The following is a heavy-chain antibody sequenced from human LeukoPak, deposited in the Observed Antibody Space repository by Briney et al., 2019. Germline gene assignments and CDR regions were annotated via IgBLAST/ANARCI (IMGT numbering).Heavy chain of an antibody. Sequence: SETLSLTCTVSGGSISSYYWSWIRQPPGKGLEWIGYIYYTGTTNYNPSLKSRVTISVDTSKKQLSLKLSSVTAADTAVYYCARLPLRSHFDYWGQGTLATVSS. CDR1: GGSISSYY. CDR2: IYYTGTT. V-gene: IGHV4-59*08. CDR3: ARLPLRSHFDY. J-gene: IGHJ4*02.